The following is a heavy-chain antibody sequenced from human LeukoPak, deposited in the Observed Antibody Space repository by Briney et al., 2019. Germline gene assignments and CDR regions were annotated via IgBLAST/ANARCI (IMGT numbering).Heavy chain of an antibody. J-gene: IGHJ5*02. V-gene: IGHV4-31*03. CDR3: ARDQREAWFDP. Sequence: SQTLSLTCTVSGGSISSGGYYWSWIRQHPGKGLEWIGYIYYSGSTYYNPSLKSRVTISVDTSKNQFSLKLSSVTAADTAVYYCARDQREAWFDPWGQGTLITVSS. D-gene: IGHD6-25*01. CDR1: GGSISSGGYY. CDR2: IYYSGST.